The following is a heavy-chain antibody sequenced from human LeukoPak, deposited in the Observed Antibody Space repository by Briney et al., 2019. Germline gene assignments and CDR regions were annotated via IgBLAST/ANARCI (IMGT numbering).Heavy chain of an antibody. V-gene: IGHV5-51*01. J-gene: IGHJ1*01. CDR3: ATYAGSYSKYFQH. CDR2: IYPGDSDT. D-gene: IGHD3-10*01. CDR1: GNSFTSYW. Sequence: GESLKISCKGSGNSFTSYWINWARQMPGKGLEWMGIIYPGDSDTRYSPSFQGQVTISADKSISTAYLQWSSLKASDTAMYFCATYAGSYSKYFQHWGQGTLVTVSS.